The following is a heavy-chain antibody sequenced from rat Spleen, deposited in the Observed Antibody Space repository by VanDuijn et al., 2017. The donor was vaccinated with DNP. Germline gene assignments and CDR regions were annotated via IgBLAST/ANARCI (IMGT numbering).Heavy chain of an antibody. CDR3: AKDRLGGYAMDA. J-gene: IGHJ4*01. V-gene: IGHV5-31*01. CDR1: GFTFNNYW. D-gene: IGHD5-1*01. CDR2: ITGSGGTT. Sequence: EVQLVESGGGLVQPGRSLKLSCVASGFTFNNYWMAWIRQVPGKGLEWVASITGSGGTTYYPDSVKGRFTISRDNAKNTLYVQINSLRSEDTATYYCAKDRLGGYAMDAWGQGTSVTVSS.